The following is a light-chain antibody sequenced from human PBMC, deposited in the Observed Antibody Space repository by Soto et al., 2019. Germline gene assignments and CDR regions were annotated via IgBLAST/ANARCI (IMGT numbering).Light chain of an antibody. Sequence: AIQMTQSPSSLSAAVGDRVTITFRASQGIRNDLGWYQQKPGKAPKLLIYAASSLQSGVPSRFSGSGSATDFTLTISSLQPEDFATYYCLQDYSYPLTFGGGTKVDI. CDR2: AAS. CDR1: QGIRND. J-gene: IGKJ4*01. CDR3: LQDYSYPLT. V-gene: IGKV1-6*01.